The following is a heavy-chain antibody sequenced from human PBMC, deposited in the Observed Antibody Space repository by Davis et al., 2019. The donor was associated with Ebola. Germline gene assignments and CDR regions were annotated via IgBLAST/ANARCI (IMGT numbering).Heavy chain of an antibody. CDR3: AASVAATGVYYYYMEV. D-gene: IGHD7-27*01. V-gene: IGHV3-53*01. CDR2: INTGGST. Sequence: GESLKISCVASGFTVSGKSMSWVRQAPGRGLEWVAVINTGGSTSYADFVKGRFTISRDTSKNTLFLQNNSLRAEDTAVYYCAASVAATGVYYYYMEVWGKGTAVSVSS. J-gene: IGHJ6*03. CDR1: GFTVSGKS.